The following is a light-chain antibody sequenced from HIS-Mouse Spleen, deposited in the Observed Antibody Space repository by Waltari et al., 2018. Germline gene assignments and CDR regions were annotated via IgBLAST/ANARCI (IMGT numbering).Light chain of an antibody. CDR3: LSADSSGTYPGV. CDR1: SSNIGSNY. J-gene: IGLJ2*01. CDR2: RNN. Sequence: QSVLTQPPSASGTPGQRVTISCSGSSSNIGSNYVYWYQQLPGTAPKLLIYRNNQWPSGGPDRCSGSSSGTIVTLTISGVQAEDEADYYCLSADSSGTYPGVFGGGTKLTVL. V-gene: IGLV1-47*01.